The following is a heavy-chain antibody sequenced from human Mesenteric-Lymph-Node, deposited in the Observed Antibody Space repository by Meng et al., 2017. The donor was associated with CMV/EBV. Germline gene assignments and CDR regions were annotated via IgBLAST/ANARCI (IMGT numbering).Heavy chain of an antibody. CDR2: ISWTSDGI. CDR3: ARYSREWGGYTFAF. D-gene: IGHD6-13*01. Sequence: GESLKISCAASGFSFSDYYMSWIRQAPGKGPEWVSYISWTSDGISYADSVKGRFTVSRDNAKNSLYLQMNSLRAEDTAVYYCARYSREWGGYTFAFWGQGTMVTVSS. V-gene: IGHV3-11*01. CDR1: GFSFSDYY. J-gene: IGHJ3*01.